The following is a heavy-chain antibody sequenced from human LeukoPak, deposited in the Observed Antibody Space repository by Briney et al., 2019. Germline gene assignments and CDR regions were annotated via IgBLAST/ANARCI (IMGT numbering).Heavy chain of an antibody. CDR2: INPNSGGT. V-gene: IGHV1-2*02. CDR1: GYTFTGYY. D-gene: IGHD4/OR15-4a*01. Sequence: ASVKVSCKASGYTFTGYYMHWVRQAPGQGLEWMGWINPNSGGTNYAQKFQGRVTMTRDTSTSTVYMELSSLRSEDTAVYYCARDRVLQPAGNWFDPWGQGTLVTVSS. CDR3: ARDRVLQPAGNWFDP. J-gene: IGHJ5*02.